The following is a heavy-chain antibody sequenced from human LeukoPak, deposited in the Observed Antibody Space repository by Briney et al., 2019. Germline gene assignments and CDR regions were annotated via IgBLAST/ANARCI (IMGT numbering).Heavy chain of an antibody. CDR1: GFSFSSFE. D-gene: IGHD3-22*01. CDR3: AKDTRKGGYYSDY. Sequence: PGGSLRLSCVASGFSFSSFEMNWVRQAPGKGLEWLSYITNTGRTIYYADSVKGRFTISRDNDKNLLYLQMNNLRAEDTAVYFCAKDTRKGGYYSDYWGQGTVVTVSS. CDR2: ITNTGRTI. V-gene: IGHV3-48*03. J-gene: IGHJ4*02.